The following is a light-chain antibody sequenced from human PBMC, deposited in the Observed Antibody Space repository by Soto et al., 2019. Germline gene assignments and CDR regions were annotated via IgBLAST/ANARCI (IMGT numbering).Light chain of an antibody. CDR3: QSYDDSLSVHYV. CDR1: SPNIGSTYD. Sequence: QSVPTQPPSVSGAPGQRATISCTGSSPNIGSTYDVQWYQQLPGTAPKLLIHGNTDRPSGVPDRFSGSKSGTSASLAITGLQADDEADYYCQSYDDSLSVHYVFGTGTKVTVL. V-gene: IGLV1-40*01. J-gene: IGLJ1*01. CDR2: GNT.